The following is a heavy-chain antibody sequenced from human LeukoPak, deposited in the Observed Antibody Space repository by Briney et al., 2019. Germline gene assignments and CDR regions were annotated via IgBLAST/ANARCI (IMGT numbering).Heavy chain of an antibody. J-gene: IGHJ4*02. CDR1: NYTFTSYG. CDR3: ARDGSGVWFDY. CDR2: INAYNGDT. V-gene: IGHV1-18*01. Sequence: ASVKVSCKASNYTFTSYGISWVRQAPGQGLEWMAWINAYNGDTNYAQKFQGRVTLTTETSTSTAYMELGSLRSDDTAVYFCARDGSGVWFDYWGQGTLVTVS. D-gene: IGHD3-10*01.